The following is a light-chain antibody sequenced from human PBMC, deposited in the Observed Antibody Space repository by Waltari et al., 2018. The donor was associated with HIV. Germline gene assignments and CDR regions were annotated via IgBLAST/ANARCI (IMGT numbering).Light chain of an antibody. CDR1: RSNIGSNS. Sequence: QSVLTQPPSASGTPGQRVTVSCSGSRSNIGSNSVYWYQQLPGTAPKLLIYGNYQRPSGGPDRFSGSKAGTSASLAISGLRSEDEADYYCAAWDGSLSNYVFGTGTKVTVL. V-gene: IGLV1-47*01. CDR3: AAWDGSLSNYV. CDR2: GNY. J-gene: IGLJ1*01.